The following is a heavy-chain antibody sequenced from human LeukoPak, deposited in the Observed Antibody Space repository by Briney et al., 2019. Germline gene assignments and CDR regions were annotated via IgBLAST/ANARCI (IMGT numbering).Heavy chain of an antibody. Sequence: SETLSLTCAVSGGSISSGGYSWSWIRQPPGKGLEWIGYIYHSGSTYYNPSLKSRATISVDRSKNQFSLKLSSVTAADTAVYYCARALGYYDSSGYYPSVAFDIWGQGTMVTVSS. CDR1: GGSISSGGYS. J-gene: IGHJ3*02. CDR3: ARALGYYDSSGYYPSVAFDI. D-gene: IGHD3-22*01. V-gene: IGHV4-30-2*01. CDR2: IYHSGST.